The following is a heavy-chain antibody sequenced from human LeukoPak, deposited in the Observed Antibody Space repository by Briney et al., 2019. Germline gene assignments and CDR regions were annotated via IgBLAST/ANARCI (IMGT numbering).Heavy chain of an antibody. V-gene: IGHV1-46*01. CDR1: GYTFTTNY. J-gene: IGHJ4*02. Sequence: ASVKVSCKASGYTFTTNYIHWVRQAPGQGLEWMGVINPSGGSTTYAQKFQGRVTMTRDTSTSTVYMELSSLRSEDTVVYYCARVIDFDWFLSPPDFWGQGTLVTVSS. CDR2: INPSGGST. D-gene: IGHD3-9*01. CDR3: ARVIDFDWFLSPPDF.